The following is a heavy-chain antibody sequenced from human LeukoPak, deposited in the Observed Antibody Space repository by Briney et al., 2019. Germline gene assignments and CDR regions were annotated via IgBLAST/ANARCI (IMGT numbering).Heavy chain of an antibody. CDR1: GYTFTSYD. CDR3: ARGDGIAAAGYFDY. CDR2: MNPNSGNT. J-gene: IGHJ4*02. D-gene: IGHD6-13*01. V-gene: IGHV1-8*01. Sequence: ASVKVSCKASGYTFTSYDINWVRQATGQGLEWMGWMNPNSGNTGYAQKFQGRVTMTRDTSISTAYMELSRLRSDDTAVYYCARGDGIAAAGYFDYWGQGTLVTVSS.